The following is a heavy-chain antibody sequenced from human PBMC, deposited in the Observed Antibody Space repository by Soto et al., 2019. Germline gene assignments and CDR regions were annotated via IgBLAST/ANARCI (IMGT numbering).Heavy chain of an antibody. D-gene: IGHD3-10*01. CDR3: ARTRRGSGRAHDAFDI. J-gene: IGHJ3*02. CDR2: MNPNSGNT. V-gene: IGHV1-8*01. CDR1: GYTFTSYD. Sequence: ASVKVSCKASGYTFTSYDINWVRQATGQGLEWMGWMNPNSGNTGYAQKFQGRVTMTRNTSISTAYMELSSLRSEDTAVYYCARTRRGSGRAHDAFDIWGQGTMVTVSS.